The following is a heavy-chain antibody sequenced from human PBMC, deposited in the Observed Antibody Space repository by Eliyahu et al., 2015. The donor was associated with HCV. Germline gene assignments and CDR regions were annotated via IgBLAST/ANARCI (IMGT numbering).Heavy chain of an antibody. D-gene: IGHD2-2*01. J-gene: IGHJ4*02. CDR3: AKDPNFDAMAPFDN. Sequence: EVQLVESGGGLVQPGRSLRLSCAASGFIFEDYAMXWVRQAPGKGLXWVSGISWNSGGIGYADSVKGRFTISRDNAKNSLYLQMNSLRPEDTALYYCAKDPNFDAMAPFDNWGQGALVTVSS. CDR2: ISWNSGGI. V-gene: IGHV3-9*01. CDR1: GFIFEDYA.